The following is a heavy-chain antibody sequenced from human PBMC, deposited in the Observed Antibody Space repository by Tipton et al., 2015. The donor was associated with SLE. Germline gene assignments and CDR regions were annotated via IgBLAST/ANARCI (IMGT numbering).Heavy chain of an antibody. CDR2: IYYSGST. J-gene: IGHJ5*02. V-gene: IGHV4-59*01. CDR1: GGSISSYY. Sequence: TLSLTCTVSGGSISSYYWSWIRQPPGKGLEWIGYIYYSGSTNYNPSLKSRVTISVDTSKNQFSLKVSSVTAADSAVYYCANDYGGSRGYDNCFDPWGQGILVTVSS. CDR3: ANDYGGSRGYDNCFDP. D-gene: IGHD5-12*01.